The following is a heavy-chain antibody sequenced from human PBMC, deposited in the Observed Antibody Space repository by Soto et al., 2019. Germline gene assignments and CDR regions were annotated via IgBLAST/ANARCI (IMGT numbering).Heavy chain of an antibody. CDR3: ARHCISTSCPNTHYYYGMDV. CDR2: INPSGGST. CDR1: GYTFTSYY. V-gene: IGHV1-46*01. J-gene: IGHJ6*02. Sequence: ASVKVSCKASGYTFTSYYMHWVRQAPGQGLEWMGIINPSGGSTSYAQKFQGRVTMTRDTSTSTVYMELSSLRSEDTAVYYCARHCISTSCPNTHYYYGMDVWGQGNTVTVSS. D-gene: IGHD2-2*01.